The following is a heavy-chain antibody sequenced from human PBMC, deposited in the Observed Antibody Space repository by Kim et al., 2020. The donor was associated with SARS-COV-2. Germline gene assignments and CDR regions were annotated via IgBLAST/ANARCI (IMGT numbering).Heavy chain of an antibody. D-gene: IGHD6-13*01. Sequence: SETLSLTCAVYGGSFSGYYWSWIRQPPGKGLEWIGEINHSGSTNYNPSLNSRVTISVDTSKNQFSLKLSSVTAADTAVYYCARGSSFIDYWGQGTLVTVSS. CDR2: INHSGST. CDR3: ARGSSFIDY. J-gene: IGHJ4*02. CDR1: GGSFSGYY. V-gene: IGHV4-34*01.